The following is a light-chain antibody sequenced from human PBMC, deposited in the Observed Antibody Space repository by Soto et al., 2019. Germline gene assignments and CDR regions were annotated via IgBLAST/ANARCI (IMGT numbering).Light chain of an antibody. CDR3: QQYNNWPPIT. V-gene: IGKV3-15*01. Sequence: EIVMTQSAATLSVQPGERATLSCRADQSVSTKLAWYQQKPGQAPRLLIYDASTRATGIPARFSGSGSETDFTLTVSSLQSEDSAIYYCQQYNNWPPITFGQGTRLEIK. CDR1: QSVSTK. J-gene: IGKJ5*01. CDR2: DAS.